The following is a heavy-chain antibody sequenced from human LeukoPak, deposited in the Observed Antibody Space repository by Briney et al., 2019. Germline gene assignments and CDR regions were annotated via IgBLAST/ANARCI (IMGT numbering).Heavy chain of an antibody. CDR2: ISSSGSTI. CDR3: ARAPGYRGFLDY. CDR1: GFTFSSYE. J-gene: IGHJ4*02. Sequence: HPGGSLRLSCAASGFTFSSYEMNWVRQAPGKGLEWVSYISSSGSTIYYADSVKGRFTISRDNAKNSLYLQMNSLRAEDTAVYYCARAPGYRGFLDYWGQGTLVTVSS. D-gene: IGHD6-13*01. V-gene: IGHV3-48*03.